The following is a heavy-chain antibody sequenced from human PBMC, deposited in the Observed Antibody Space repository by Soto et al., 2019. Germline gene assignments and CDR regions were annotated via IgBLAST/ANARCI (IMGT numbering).Heavy chain of an antibody. V-gene: IGHV3-7*01. Sequence: GGSLRLSCEVSGFTFSMYSMSWVRQSPGKGLEWVAKIPQDGVDGHYADSVKGRFTISRDNGKNSLYLQMNSLRAEDTAVYYCARGRGYYYYGMDVWGQGTTVTVSS. CDR2: IPQDGVDG. CDR3: ARGRGYYYYGMDV. J-gene: IGHJ6*02. CDR1: GFTFSMYS.